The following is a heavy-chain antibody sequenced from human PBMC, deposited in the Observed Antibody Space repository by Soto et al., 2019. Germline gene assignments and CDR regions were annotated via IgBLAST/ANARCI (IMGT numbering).Heavy chain of an antibody. D-gene: IGHD3-16*01. V-gene: IGHV1-69*02. J-gene: IGHJ6*03. Sequence: SVKVSCKASGGTFSSYTISWVRQAPGQGLEWMGRIIPILGIANYAQKFQGRVTITADKSTSTAYMELSSLRSEDTAVYYCATHGGGPLREIPTDYYYYMDVWGKGTTVTVSS. CDR2: IIPILGIA. CDR1: GGTFSSYT. CDR3: ATHGGGPLREIPTDYYYYMDV.